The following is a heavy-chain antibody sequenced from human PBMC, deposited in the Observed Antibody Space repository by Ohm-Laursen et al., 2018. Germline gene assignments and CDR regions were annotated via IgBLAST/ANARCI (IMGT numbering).Heavy chain of an antibody. J-gene: IGHJ4*02. Sequence: ASVKVSCKASGYTFTSYGISWVRQAPGQGLEWMGWISAYNGNTNYAQKLQGRVTMTTDTSTSTAYMELRSLRSDDTAVYYCARSPRRDGYNWYNYWGQGTLVTVSS. CDR3: ARSPRRDGYNWYNY. V-gene: IGHV1-18*01. CDR1: GYTFTSYG. CDR2: ISAYNGNT. D-gene: IGHD5-24*01.